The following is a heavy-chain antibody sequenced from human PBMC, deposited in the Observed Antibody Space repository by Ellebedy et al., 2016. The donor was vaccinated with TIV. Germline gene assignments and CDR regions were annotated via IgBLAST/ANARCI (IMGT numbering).Heavy chain of an antibody. V-gene: IGHV3-7*01. D-gene: IGHD3-3*01. J-gene: IGHJ4*02. CDR2: IKPDGGEQ. CDR1: GFSFSTYW. CDR3: VSDFSPH. Sequence: GGSLRLSXKASGFSFSTYWMGWVRQAPGKGLEWVAHIKPDGGEQYYLDSVKGRFTISRDNAKNSLFLQMNSLRAEDTAVYYCVSDFSPHWGQGALVTVSS.